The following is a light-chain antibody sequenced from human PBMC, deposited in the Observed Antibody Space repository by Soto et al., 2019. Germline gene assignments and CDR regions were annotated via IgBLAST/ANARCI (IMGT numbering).Light chain of an antibody. J-gene: IGLJ1*01. V-gene: IGLV1-44*01. Sequence: QSVLTQPPSASGTLGQRVTISCSGSSSNIGSNTVNWYQQLPGTAPKLLIYNNNQRPSGVPDRFSGSKSGTSASLAISGLQSEDEADYSCAAWDDSLNGLVFGTGTKLSVL. CDR2: NNN. CDR3: AAWDDSLNGLV. CDR1: SSNIGSNT.